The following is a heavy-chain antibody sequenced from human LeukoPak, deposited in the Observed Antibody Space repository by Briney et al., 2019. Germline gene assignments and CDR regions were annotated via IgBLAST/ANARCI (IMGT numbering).Heavy chain of an antibody. CDR2: IGGSGGST. V-gene: IGHV3-23*01. Sequence: GGSLRLSCAASGFTFSSYWMSWVRQAPGKGLEWVSSIGGSGGSTYFADSLKGRFTISRDNSKNTLYLQLTSLTAEDTAVYYCASAVTTLLDHWGQGTLVTVSS. CDR3: ASAVTTLLDH. J-gene: IGHJ4*02. CDR1: GFTFSSYW. D-gene: IGHD4-17*01.